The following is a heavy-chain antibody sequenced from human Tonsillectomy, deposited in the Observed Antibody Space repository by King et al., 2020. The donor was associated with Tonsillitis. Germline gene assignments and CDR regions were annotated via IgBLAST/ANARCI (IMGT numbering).Heavy chain of an antibody. CDR3: AASEPSWYDFWSGYYGSQPATFDY. D-gene: IGHD3-3*01. Sequence: VQLVESGPEVKKPGTSVKVSCKASGFTFTSSAVQWVRQARGQRLEWIGWIVVGSGNTNYAQKFQERVTITRDMSTSTAYMELSSLRSEDTAVYYCAASEPSWYDFWSGYYGSQPATFDYWGQGTLVTVSS. CDR1: GFTFTSSA. V-gene: IGHV1-58*01. J-gene: IGHJ4*02. CDR2: IVVGSGNT.